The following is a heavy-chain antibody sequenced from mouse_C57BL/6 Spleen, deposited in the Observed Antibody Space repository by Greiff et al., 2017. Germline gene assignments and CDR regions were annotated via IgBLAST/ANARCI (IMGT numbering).Heavy chain of an antibody. D-gene: IGHD2-12*01. J-gene: IGHJ3*01. Sequence: VQLQQPGAELVKPGASVKLSCKASGYTFTSYWMHWVKQRPGQGLEWIGMIHPNSGSTNYNEKFKSKATLTVDKSSGTAYMQLSSLTSEDSAVYYCARDDGGGFAYWGQGTLVTVSA. CDR1: GYTFTSYW. V-gene: IGHV1-64*01. CDR2: IHPNSGST. CDR3: ARDDGGGFAY.